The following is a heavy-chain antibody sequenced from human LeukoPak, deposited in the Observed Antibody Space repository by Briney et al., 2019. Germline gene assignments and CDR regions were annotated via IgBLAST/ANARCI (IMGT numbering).Heavy chain of an antibody. J-gene: IGHJ4*02. Sequence: GGSLRLSCAASGFTFSSYWMHWVRHAPGKGLVWVSRINSDGSSTSYADSVKGRFTISRDNAKNTLYLQMNSLRAEDTAVYYCARGTYYYDSSGYYHYFDCWGQGTLVTVSS. V-gene: IGHV3-74*01. CDR1: GFTFSSYW. CDR2: INSDGSST. D-gene: IGHD3-22*01. CDR3: ARGTYYYDSSGYYHYFDC.